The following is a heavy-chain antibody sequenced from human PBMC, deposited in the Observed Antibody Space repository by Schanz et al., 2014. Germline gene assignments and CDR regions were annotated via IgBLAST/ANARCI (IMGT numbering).Heavy chain of an antibody. Sequence: QVQLVESGGGVVRPGRSLRLSCAASGFTFSDYYMSWIRQAPGKGLEWVSYITSSGSPIYYADSVKGRFTISRDNAKNSLYHQMNSLRAEDTAVYYCAGAVATIRAESFDSWGQGTMVAVSS. J-gene: IGHJ3*02. V-gene: IGHV3-11*04. D-gene: IGHD5-12*01. CDR1: GFTFSDYY. CDR2: ITSSGSPI. CDR3: AGAVATIRAESFDS.